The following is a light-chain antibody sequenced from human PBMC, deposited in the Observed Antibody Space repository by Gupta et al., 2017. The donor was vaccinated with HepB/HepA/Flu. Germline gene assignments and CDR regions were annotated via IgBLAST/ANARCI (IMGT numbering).Light chain of an antibody. CDR3: MQALQTPFT. Sequence: IVMTQSPLSLPVTPGEPASISCSSSQSLLHSNGYNYLDWYLQKPGQSPQLLIYLGSNRASGVPDRFSGSGSGTDFTLKISRVEAEDVGVYYCMQALQTPFTFGHGTKVDIK. CDR2: LGS. J-gene: IGKJ3*01. V-gene: IGKV2-28*01. CDR1: QSLLHSNGYNY.